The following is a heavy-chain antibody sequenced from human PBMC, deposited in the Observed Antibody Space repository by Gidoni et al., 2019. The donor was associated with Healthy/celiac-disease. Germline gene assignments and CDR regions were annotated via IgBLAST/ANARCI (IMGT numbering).Heavy chain of an antibody. J-gene: IGHJ6*02. CDR2: IKQDGSEK. CDR3: ARSAVISYYGMDV. D-gene: IGHD3-16*02. V-gene: IGHV3-7*03. Sequence: EVQLVESGGGLVQPGGSLRLACAASGFTFSSYWMSWVRQAPGKGLEWVANIKQDGSEKYYVDSVKGRFTISRDNAKNSLYLQMNSLRAEDTAVYYCARSAVISYYGMDVWGQGTTVTVSS. CDR1: GFTFSSYW.